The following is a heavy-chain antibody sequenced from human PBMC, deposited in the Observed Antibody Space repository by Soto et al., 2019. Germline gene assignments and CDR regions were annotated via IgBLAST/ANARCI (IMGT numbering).Heavy chain of an antibody. Sequence: KQSQTLSLTCAISGDSVSSNSAAWNWIRQSPSRGLEWLGRTYYRAKWYNDYAVSVKSRITITPDTSKNQFSLQMNSVTPEDTAVYYCARAHHCGGVCYPDYYSSYCMDVWGQGTTVTVSS. CDR1: GDSVSSNSAA. V-gene: IGHV6-1*01. CDR2: TYYRAKWYN. D-gene: IGHD2-21*02. J-gene: IGHJ6*02. CDR3: ARAHHCGGVCYPDYYSSYCMDV.